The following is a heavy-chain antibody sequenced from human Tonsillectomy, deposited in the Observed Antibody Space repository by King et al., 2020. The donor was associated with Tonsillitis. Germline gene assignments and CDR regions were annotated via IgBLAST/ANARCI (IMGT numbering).Heavy chain of an antibody. CDR3: GRGGRPYCSSGTCHSDAFDI. Sequence: VQLQESGPGLVKPSETLSLSCTVSGGSISSYYWSWIRQPPGKGLEWIGYFYYSARTSYNPSLKRRVTLLVDMSKNQLSLRLGSVTAADTAVYYCGRGGRPYCSSGTCHSDAFDIWGQGTMVTVSS. V-gene: IGHV4-59*12. CDR2: FYYSART. D-gene: IGHD2-2*02. J-gene: IGHJ3*02. CDR1: GGSISSYY.